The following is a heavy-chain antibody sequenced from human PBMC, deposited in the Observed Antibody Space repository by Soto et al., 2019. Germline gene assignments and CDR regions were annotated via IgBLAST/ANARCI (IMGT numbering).Heavy chain of an antibody. CDR1: GFTFSSYA. CDR2: ISGSGGST. J-gene: IGHJ6*02. Sequence: GGSLRLSCAASGFTFSSYAMSWVRQAPGKGLEWVSAISGSGGSTYYADSVKGRFTISRDNSKNTLYLQMNSLRAEDTAVYYCAKGGKEYYYYYGMDVWGQGTTVTVSS. CDR3: AKGGKEYYYYYGMDV. V-gene: IGHV3-23*01.